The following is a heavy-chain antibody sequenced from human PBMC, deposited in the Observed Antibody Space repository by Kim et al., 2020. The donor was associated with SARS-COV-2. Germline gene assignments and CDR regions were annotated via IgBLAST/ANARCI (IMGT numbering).Heavy chain of an antibody. D-gene: IGHD6-13*01. CDR1: GGSISSSSYY. V-gene: IGHV4-39*01. Sequence: SETLSLTCTVSGGSISSSSYYWGWIRQPPGKGLEWIGSIYYSGSTYYNPSLKSRVTISVDTSKNQFSLKLSSVTAADTAVYYCARTRYSSPFDPWGQGTLVTVSS. J-gene: IGHJ5*02. CDR2: IYYSGST. CDR3: ARTRYSSPFDP.